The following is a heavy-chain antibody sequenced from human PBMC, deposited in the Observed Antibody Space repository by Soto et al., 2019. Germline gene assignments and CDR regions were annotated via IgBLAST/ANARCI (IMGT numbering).Heavy chain of an antibody. CDR1: GGTFSSYT. J-gene: IGHJ4*02. CDR2: IIPILGIA. Sequence: QVQLVQSGAEVKKPGSSVKVSYKASGGTFSSYTISWVRQAPGQGLEWMGRIIPILGIANYAQKFQGRVTITADKSTSTAYMELSSLRSEDTAVYYCARNYYGSGILSIWGQGTLVTVSS. V-gene: IGHV1-69*02. D-gene: IGHD3-10*01. CDR3: ARNYYGSGILSI.